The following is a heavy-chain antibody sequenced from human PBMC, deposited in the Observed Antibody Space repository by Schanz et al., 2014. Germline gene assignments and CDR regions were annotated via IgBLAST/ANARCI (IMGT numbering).Heavy chain of an antibody. J-gene: IGHJ3*01. CDR3: AREIPYCSSTSCSGLDAYDV. CDR2: ISAYNGHT. CDR1: GYTFTSYG. D-gene: IGHD2-2*01. V-gene: IGHV1-18*01. Sequence: QGQLVQSGAEVKKPGASVKVSCKASGYTFTSYGITWVRQAPGQGLEWMGWISAYNGHTTYAQKFQGRVPMTTDTSTSTAYMELRNVRYDDTSMYYCAREIPYCSSTSCSGLDAYDVWGQGTLVTVSS.